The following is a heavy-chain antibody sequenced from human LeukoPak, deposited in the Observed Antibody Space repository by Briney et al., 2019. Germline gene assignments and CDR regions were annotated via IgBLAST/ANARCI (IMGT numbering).Heavy chain of an antibody. V-gene: IGHV3-23*01. CDR3: ARLGGYCSSTSCTAPQQNHY. CDR1: GFTFSSYA. Sequence: GGSLRLSCAASGFTFSSYAMSWVRQAPGKGLEWVSAISGSGGSTSYAQKFQGRVTMTRDTSTSTVYMELSSLRSEDTAVYYCARLGGYCSSTSCTAPQQNHYWGQGTLVTVSS. CDR2: ISGSGGST. J-gene: IGHJ4*02. D-gene: IGHD2-2*01.